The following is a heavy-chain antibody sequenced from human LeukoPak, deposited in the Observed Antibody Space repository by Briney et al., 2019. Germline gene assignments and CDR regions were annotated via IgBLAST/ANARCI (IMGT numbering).Heavy chain of an antibody. J-gene: IGHJ5*02. V-gene: IGHV3-30-3*01. Sequence: PGGSLRLSCAASGFTFSSYAMHWVRQAPGKGLEWVAVISYDGSNKYYADSVKGRFTISRDNSKNTLYLQMNSLRAEDTAVYYCARDFSIAAAGNNWFDPWGQGTLVTVSS. D-gene: IGHD6-13*01. CDR1: GFTFSSYA. CDR2: ISYDGSNK. CDR3: ARDFSIAAAGNNWFDP.